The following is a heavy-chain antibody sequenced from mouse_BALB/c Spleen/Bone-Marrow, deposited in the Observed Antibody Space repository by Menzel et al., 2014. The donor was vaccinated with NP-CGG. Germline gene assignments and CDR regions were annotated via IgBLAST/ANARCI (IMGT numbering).Heavy chain of an antibody. CDR3: ARYGNGLMDY. D-gene: IGHD2-1*01. CDR1: GFNIKDTH. CDR2: IYPANGDT. Sequence: EVHLVESGAELVKPGASVKLSCTASGFNIKDTHMHWVKQRPEQGLEWIGRIYPANGDTKYDPKFQGKATITADTSSNTAYLQLSSLTSEDTAVYYCARYGNGLMDYWGQGTSVTVSS. J-gene: IGHJ4*01. V-gene: IGHV14-3*02.